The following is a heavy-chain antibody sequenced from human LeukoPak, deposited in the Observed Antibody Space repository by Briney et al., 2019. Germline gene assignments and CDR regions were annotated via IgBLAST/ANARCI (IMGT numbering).Heavy chain of an antibody. D-gene: IGHD6-13*01. CDR1: GGTFSSYA. J-gene: IGHJ5*02. V-gene: IGHV1-69*13. Sequence: SVKVSCKASGGTFSSYAISWVRQAPGQGLEWMGGIIPIFGTANYAQKFQGRVTITADESTSTAYMELSSLRSEDTAVYYCARGRKSSSWLDPWGQGTLVTVSS. CDR2: IIPIFGTA. CDR3: ARGRKSSSWLDP.